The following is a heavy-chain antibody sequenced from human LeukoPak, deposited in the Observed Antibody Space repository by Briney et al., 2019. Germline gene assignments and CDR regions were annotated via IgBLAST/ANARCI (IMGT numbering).Heavy chain of an antibody. J-gene: IGHJ4*02. Sequence: GGSLGLSCAASGFTFSSYWMSWVRQAPGKGLEWVANIKQDGSQKYYVDSVKGRFTISRDNAKNSLDLQMNSLRGDDTAVYYCATDTTAPLTTSLGYFTYWGQGTLVTVSS. CDR3: ATDTTAPLTTSLGYFTY. CDR1: GFTFSSYW. D-gene: IGHD4-17*01. CDR2: IKQDGSQK. V-gene: IGHV3-7*04.